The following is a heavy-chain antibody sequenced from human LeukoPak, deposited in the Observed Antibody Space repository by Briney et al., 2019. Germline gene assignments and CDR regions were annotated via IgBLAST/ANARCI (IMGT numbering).Heavy chain of an antibody. J-gene: IGHJ1*01. CDR2: FDPEDGEA. CDR3: ATTIAVAASRVFQH. CDR1: GYTLTELS. V-gene: IGHV1-24*01. Sequence: ASVKVSCKVSGYTLTELSMHWVRQAPGKGLEWMGGFDPEDGEAIYAQKFQGRVTMTEDTSTDTAYMELSSLRSEDTAVYYCATTIAVAASRVFQHWGQGTLVTVSS. D-gene: IGHD6-19*01.